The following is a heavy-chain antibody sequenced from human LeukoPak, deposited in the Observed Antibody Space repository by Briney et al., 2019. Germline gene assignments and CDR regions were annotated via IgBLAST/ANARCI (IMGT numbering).Heavy chain of an antibody. Sequence: SETLSLTCTVSGGSISSYYWSWIRQPPGKGLEWIEYIYYSGSTNYNPSLKSRVTISVDTSKNQFSLKLSSVTAADTAVYYCAKPEGSGWPYYFDYWGQGTLVTVSS. J-gene: IGHJ4*02. CDR3: AKPEGSGWPYYFDY. V-gene: IGHV4-59*01. D-gene: IGHD6-19*01. CDR2: IYYSGST. CDR1: GGSISSYY.